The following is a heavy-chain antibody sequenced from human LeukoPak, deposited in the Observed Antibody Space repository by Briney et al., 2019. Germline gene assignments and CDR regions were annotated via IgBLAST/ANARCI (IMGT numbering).Heavy chain of an antibody. CDR3: ARRGYDNAFDI. J-gene: IGHJ3*02. Sequence: SETLSLTCTVSGGSISSYYWSWIRQPPGKGLEWIGYIYYSGSTNYNPSLKSRVTISVDTSKNQFSLKLSSVTAADTAVYYCARRGYDNAFDIWGQGTMVTVPS. D-gene: IGHD3-22*01. CDR2: IYYSGST. CDR1: GGSISSYY. V-gene: IGHV4-59*01.